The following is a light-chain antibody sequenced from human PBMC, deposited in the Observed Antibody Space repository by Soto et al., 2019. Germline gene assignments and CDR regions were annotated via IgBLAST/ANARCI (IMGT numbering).Light chain of an antibody. J-gene: IGKJ2*01. CDR1: QGIRDA. V-gene: IGKV1-17*01. CDR3: LQHNSLTLT. Sequence: DIQMTQSPSSLSASVGDRVTITCRASQGIRDALVWYQQKPGKAPKRLIYGASSLQSGVPSRFSGTGSGTEFTLTIASLQPEDFATYYCLQHNSLTLTFGQGNKLEIK. CDR2: GAS.